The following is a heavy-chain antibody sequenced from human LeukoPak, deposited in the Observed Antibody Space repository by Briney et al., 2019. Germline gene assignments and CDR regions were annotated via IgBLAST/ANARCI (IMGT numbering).Heavy chain of an antibody. V-gene: IGHV1-69*05. CDR2: IIPIFGTA. J-gene: IGHJ4*02. CDR1: GGTFSSYA. CDR3: ARGDSSGWYYFDY. Sequence: SVKVPCKASGGTFSSYAISWVRQAPGQGLEWMGGIIPIFGTANYAQKFQGRVTITTDESTSTAYMELSSLRSEDTAVYYCARGDSSGWYYFDYWGQGTLVTVSS. D-gene: IGHD6-19*01.